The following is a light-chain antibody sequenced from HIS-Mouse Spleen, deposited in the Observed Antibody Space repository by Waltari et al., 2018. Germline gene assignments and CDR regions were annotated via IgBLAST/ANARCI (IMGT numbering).Light chain of an antibody. Sequence: QSVLTQPPSASGTPGQRVTIACSGSSSTIASNYVNWYQQLPGTAPKLLIYRNNQRPSGVPDRFSGSKSGTSASLAISGLRSEDEADYYCAAWDDSLSGYVFGTGTKVTVL. CDR2: RNN. V-gene: IGLV1-47*01. J-gene: IGLJ1*01. CDR1: SSTIASNY. CDR3: AAWDDSLSGYV.